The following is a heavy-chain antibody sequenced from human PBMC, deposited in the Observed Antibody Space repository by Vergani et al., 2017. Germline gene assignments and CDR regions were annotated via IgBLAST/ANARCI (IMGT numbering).Heavy chain of an antibody. CDR3: ARDCREEAGLDY. Sequence: EVQLVESGGGLIQPGGSLRLSCAASGFTVSSNYMSWVRQAPGKGLEWVSVIYSGGSTYYADSVKGRFTISRDNAKNSLYLQMNSRRAEDTAVYYCARDCREEAGLDYWGQGTLVTVSS. J-gene: IGHJ4*02. CDR2: IYSGGST. V-gene: IGHV3-53*01. CDR1: GFTVSSNY. D-gene: IGHD6-13*01.